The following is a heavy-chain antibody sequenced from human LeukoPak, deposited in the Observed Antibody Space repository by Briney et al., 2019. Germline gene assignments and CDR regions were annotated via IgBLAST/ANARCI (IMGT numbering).Heavy chain of an antibody. J-gene: IGHJ6*03. V-gene: IGHV1-69*05. D-gene: IGHD3-22*01. CDR3: ATPAYYYDSSGYYFPPHSYHYYYMDV. CDR2: IIPIFGTA. CDR1: GGTFSSYA. Sequence: SVKVSCKASGGTFSSYAISWVRQAPGQGLEWMGRIIPIFGTANYAQKFQGRVTITTDESTSTAYMELSSLRSEDTAVYYCATPAYYYDSSGYYFPPHSYHYYYMDVWGKGITVTVSS.